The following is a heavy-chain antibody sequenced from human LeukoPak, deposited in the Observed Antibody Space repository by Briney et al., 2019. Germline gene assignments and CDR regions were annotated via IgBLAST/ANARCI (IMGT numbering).Heavy chain of an antibody. CDR2: IIPIFGTA. Sequence: ASVPVSCKPSGGTFISYAISWVRQAPGQGLEWMGGIIPIFGTANYAQKFQGRVTITTDESPSTASMELSSLRSEDTAVYYCARGAFESTLYYDFWSGYSFDYWGQGTLVTVSS. V-gene: IGHV1-69*05. D-gene: IGHD3-3*01. J-gene: IGHJ4*02. CDR3: ARGAFESTLYYDFWSGYSFDY. CDR1: GGTFISYA.